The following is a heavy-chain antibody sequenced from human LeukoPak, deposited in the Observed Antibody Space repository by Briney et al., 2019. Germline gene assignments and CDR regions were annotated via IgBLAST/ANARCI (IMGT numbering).Heavy chain of an antibody. CDR2: ISPGGGTT. Sequence: PGGSLRLSCATSGFTFGGYAMTWVRQSPTRGLEWVASISPGGGTTYYADYVKGRFTISRDNSNNTLYVQMNRLRAEDTAVYYCAKVRSGSANWALRIFDNWGQGTLVTVSS. CDR3: AKVRSGSANWALRIFDN. V-gene: IGHV3-23*01. J-gene: IGHJ4*02. CDR1: GFTFGGYA. D-gene: IGHD1-1*01.